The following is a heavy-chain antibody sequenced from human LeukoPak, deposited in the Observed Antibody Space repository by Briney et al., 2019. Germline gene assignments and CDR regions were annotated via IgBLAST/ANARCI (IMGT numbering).Heavy chain of an antibody. Sequence: GGSLRLSXAASGFTFDDYAMHWVRQAPGKGLEWVSGISWNSGSIGYADSVKGRFTISRDNAKNSLYLQMNSLRAEDMALYYCAKARAEWLSDAFDIWGQGTMVTVSS. CDR2: ISWNSGSI. D-gene: IGHD3-3*01. J-gene: IGHJ3*02. V-gene: IGHV3-9*03. CDR1: GFTFDDYA. CDR3: AKARAEWLSDAFDI.